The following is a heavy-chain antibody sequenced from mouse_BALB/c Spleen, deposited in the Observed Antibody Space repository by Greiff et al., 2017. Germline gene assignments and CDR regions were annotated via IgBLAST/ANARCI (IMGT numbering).Heavy chain of an antibody. CDR3: ARDRGGNLDY. CDR2: IWAGGST. Sequence: VQVVESGPGLVAPSQSLSITCTVSGFSLTSYGVHWVRQPPGKGLEWLGVIWAGGSTNYNSALMSRLSISTDNSKSQVFLKMNSLQTDDTAMYYCARDRGGNLDYWGQGTTLTVSS. J-gene: IGHJ2*01. V-gene: IGHV2-9*02. CDR1: GFSLTSYG. D-gene: IGHD1-1*02.